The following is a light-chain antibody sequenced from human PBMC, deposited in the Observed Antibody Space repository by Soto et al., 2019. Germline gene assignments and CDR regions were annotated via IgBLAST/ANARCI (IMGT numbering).Light chain of an antibody. J-gene: IGKJ1*01. CDR1: LTTSVY. CDR2: AAS. V-gene: IGKV1-39*01. CDR3: QQSYTAPPT. Sequence: DNQLTQSPSSLSAYLGDRGTITCRASLTTSVYLNWYQHKPRKAPRLLIYAASTLLSGVPSRFSGSRSGTAITRTISSLQPADFATYYGQQSYTAPPTFGQGTKVE.